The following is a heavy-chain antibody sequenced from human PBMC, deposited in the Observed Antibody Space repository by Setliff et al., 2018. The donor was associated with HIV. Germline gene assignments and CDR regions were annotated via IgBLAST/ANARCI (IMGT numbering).Heavy chain of an antibody. CDR2: ISAYNGNT. Sequence: ASVKVSCKASGYTFTSYGISWVRQAPGQGLEWMGWISAYNGNTNYAQKLQGRVTMTTDTSTSTAYMELRSLRSDDTAVYYCSRDGEYYYDSSGPFFDPWGQGTLVTVSS. J-gene: IGHJ5*02. V-gene: IGHV1-18*01. CDR1: GYTFTSYG. D-gene: IGHD3-22*01. CDR3: SRDGEYYYDSSGPFFDP.